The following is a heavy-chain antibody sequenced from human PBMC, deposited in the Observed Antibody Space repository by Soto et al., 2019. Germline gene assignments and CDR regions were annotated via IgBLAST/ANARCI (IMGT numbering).Heavy chain of an antibody. CDR1: GGSISSGGYY. Sequence: SETLSLTCTVSGGSISSGGYYWSWIRQHPGKGLEWIGYIYYSGSTYYNPSLKSRVTISVDTSKNQFSLQLNSVTPEDTAVYYCARDRRDGYNNRFDYWGQGTLVTVSS. CDR2: IYYSGST. J-gene: IGHJ4*02. D-gene: IGHD4-4*01. V-gene: IGHV4-31*03. CDR3: ARDRRDGYNNRFDY.